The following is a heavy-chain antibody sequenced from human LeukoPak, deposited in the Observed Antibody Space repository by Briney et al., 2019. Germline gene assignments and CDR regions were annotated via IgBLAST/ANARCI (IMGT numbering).Heavy chain of an antibody. CDR3: ARETDSSGFDY. CDR1: GGSISSYY. CDR2: IYYSGST. V-gene: IGHV4-59*01. Sequence: SETLSLTCTVSGGSISSYYWSWIRQPPGKGLEWIGYIYYSGSTNYNPSLKSRVTISVDTSKNQFSLKLSSVTAADTAVYYCARETDSSGFDYWGQGTLVTVSS. J-gene: IGHJ4*02. D-gene: IGHD6-19*01.